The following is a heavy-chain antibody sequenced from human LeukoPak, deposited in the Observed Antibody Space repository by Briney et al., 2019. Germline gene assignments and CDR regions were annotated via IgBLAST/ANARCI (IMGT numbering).Heavy chain of an antibody. CDR2: IYYSGST. J-gene: IGHJ4*02. CDR3: AKISRAYDYACSCFDS. Sequence: PSETLSLTCTVSGGSISSSNYYWGWICRPPGKGLEWIGSIYYSGSTYYNPSLKSRVTISVDSSRNQFSLKLSFVTAADTAVYYCAKISRAYDYACSCFDSWGQGTLVTVSS. V-gene: IGHV4-39*07. CDR1: GGSISSSNYY. D-gene: IGHD2-2*01.